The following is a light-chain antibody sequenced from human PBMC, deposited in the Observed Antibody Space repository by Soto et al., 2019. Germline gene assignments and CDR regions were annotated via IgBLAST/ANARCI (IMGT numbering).Light chain of an antibody. CDR3: SSYVASKSHV. CDR1: SSDVGGYNY. CDR2: EVT. V-gene: IGLV2-8*01. Sequence: HSVRTQPPSASGSPGQSVTISCTGTSSDVGGYNYVSWYQQHPGKAPKLLIYEVTKRPSGVPDRFSGSKSGNTASLTVSGLQADDEADYSCSSYVASKSHVFGTVTKVTDL. J-gene: IGLJ1*01.